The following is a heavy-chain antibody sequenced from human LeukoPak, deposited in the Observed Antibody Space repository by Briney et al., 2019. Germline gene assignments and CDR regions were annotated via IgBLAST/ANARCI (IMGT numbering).Heavy chain of an antibody. CDR1: GGSISSSSYY. CDR3: ASTSTSGIAAAGTRYYYYYYMDV. D-gene: IGHD6-13*01. V-gene: IGHV4-39*01. Sequence: SETLSLTCTVSGGSISSSSYYWGWIRQPPGKGLEWIGSIYYSGSTYYNPSLKSRVTISVDTSKNQFSLKLSSVTAADTAVYYCASTSTSGIAAAGTRYYYYYYMDVWGKGTKVTVSS. J-gene: IGHJ6*03. CDR2: IYYSGST.